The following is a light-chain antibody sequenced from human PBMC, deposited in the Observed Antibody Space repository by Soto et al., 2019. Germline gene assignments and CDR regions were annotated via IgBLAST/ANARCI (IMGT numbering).Light chain of an antibody. Sequence: QSVLTQPASVSGSPGQSITISCTGTSSDVGSYNLVSWYQQRPGKAPKLMIYEVSKRPSGVSNRFSGSKSGNTASLTISGLQAEDEADYYCCSYAGSSTFFYVFGTGTKVTV. J-gene: IGLJ1*01. CDR2: EVS. CDR3: CSYAGSSTFFYV. CDR1: SSDVGSYNL. V-gene: IGLV2-23*02.